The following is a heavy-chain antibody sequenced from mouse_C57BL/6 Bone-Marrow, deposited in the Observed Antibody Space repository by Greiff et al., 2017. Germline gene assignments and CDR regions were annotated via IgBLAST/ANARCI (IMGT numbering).Heavy chain of an antibody. CDR1: GYSFTDYN. Sequence: EVKLQESGPELVKPGASVKISCKASGYSFTDYNMNWVKQSNGKSLEWIGVINPNYGTTSYNQKFKGKATLTVDQSSSTAYMQLNSLTSEDSAVYYCASLHYGSSPFDYWGQGTTLTVSS. CDR3: ASLHYGSSPFDY. CDR2: INPNYGTT. V-gene: IGHV1-39*01. J-gene: IGHJ2*01. D-gene: IGHD1-1*01.